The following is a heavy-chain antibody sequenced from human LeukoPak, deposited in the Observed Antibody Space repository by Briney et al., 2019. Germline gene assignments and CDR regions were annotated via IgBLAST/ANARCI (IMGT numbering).Heavy chain of an antibody. J-gene: IGHJ1*01. CDR1: GFTFSSHS. V-gene: IGHV3-21*01. CDR3: ARASSSSRWRNFFQQ. CDR2: ISSSSSYI. D-gene: IGHD6-19*01. Sequence: GGSLRLSCAASGFTFSSHSMNWVRQDPGKGLEWVSSISSSSSYIYYADSVKGRFTISRDNAKNSLYLQMNSLRAEDTAVYSCARASSSSRWRNFFQQGGKAPLGTVS.